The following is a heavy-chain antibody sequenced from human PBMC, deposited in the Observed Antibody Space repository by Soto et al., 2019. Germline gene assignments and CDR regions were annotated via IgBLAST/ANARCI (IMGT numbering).Heavy chain of an antibody. CDR2: IYHTGRT. CDR3: VRDEAHYDILTGSSLGRAFDI. Sequence: QVQLQESGPGLVKPSGTLSLTCVITNGSISSSNWWSWVRQPPVKGLEWIGEIYHTGRTNYNPSLRRRVTMSIDKSNNRFSLRLSSLTAADTAVYYCVRDEAHYDILTGSSLGRAFDIWGQGTMVTVSS. V-gene: IGHV4-4*02. J-gene: IGHJ3*02. D-gene: IGHD3-9*01. CDR1: NGSISSSNW.